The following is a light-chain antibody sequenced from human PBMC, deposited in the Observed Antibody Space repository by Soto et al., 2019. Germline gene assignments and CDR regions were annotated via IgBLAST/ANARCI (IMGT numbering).Light chain of an antibody. CDR1: QDMNTY. CDR3: QQSYSTTWT. J-gene: IGKJ1*01. Sequence: DMQLTQSPPFLSASVGDRVTISCRASQDMNTYIALYQQKPGKAPKLLIYAASSLQSGVPSRFSGSGSGTDFTLTISSLQPEDFATYSCQQSYSTTWTFGQGTKVDI. CDR2: AAS. V-gene: IGKV1-39*01.